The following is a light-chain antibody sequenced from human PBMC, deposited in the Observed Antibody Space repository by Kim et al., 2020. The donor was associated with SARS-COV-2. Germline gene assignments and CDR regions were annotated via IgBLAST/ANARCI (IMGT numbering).Light chain of an antibody. J-gene: IGLJ1*01. CDR1: KLGDKY. V-gene: IGLV3-1*01. CDR2: QDS. Sequence: SYELTQPPSVSVSPGQTASITCSGDKLGDKYACWYQQKPGQSPVLVIYQDSKRPSGIPERFSGSNSGNTATLTIGGTQAMDEADYYCQAWDSSTYFFGTGTKVTVL. CDR3: QAWDSSTYF.